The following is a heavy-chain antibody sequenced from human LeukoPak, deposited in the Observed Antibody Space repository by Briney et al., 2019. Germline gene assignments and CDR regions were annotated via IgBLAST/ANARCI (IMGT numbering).Heavy chain of an antibody. V-gene: IGHV3-53*05. Sequence: PGGSLRLSCAASGFTVSSNYMSWVRQAPGKGLEWVSVIYSGGSTYYADSVKGRFTISRDNSKNTLYLQMNSLRAEDTAVYYCAKDFVGYCSSNTCGVDYWGQGTLVTVSS. CDR2: IYSGGST. D-gene: IGHD2-2*01. J-gene: IGHJ4*02. CDR1: GFTVSSNY. CDR3: AKDFVGYCSSNTCGVDY.